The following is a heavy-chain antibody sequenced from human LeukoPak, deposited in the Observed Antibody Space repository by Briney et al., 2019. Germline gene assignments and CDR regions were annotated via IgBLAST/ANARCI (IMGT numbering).Heavy chain of an antibody. CDR1: GFTFDDYA. D-gene: IGHD6-13*01. CDR2: ISWNSGSI. CDR3: ARGAQTVAAADNWFDP. J-gene: IGHJ5*02. Sequence: GGSLRLSCAASGFTFDDYAMHWVRQAPGKGLEWVSGISWNSGSIGYADSVKGRFTISRDNAKNSLYLQMNSLRAGDTAVYYCARGAQTVAAADNWFDPWGQGTLVTVSS. V-gene: IGHV3-9*01.